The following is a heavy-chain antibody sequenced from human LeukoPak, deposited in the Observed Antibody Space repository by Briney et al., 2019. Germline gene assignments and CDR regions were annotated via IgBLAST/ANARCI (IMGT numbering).Heavy chain of an antibody. CDR1: GFTVSSNY. Sequence: PGGSLRLSCAASGFTVSSNYMSWVRQAPGKGLEWVSVIYSGGSTYYADSVKGRFTISRDNSKNTLYLQMNSLRAEDTAVYYCARADRSYFDYFDSWGQGTLVTVSS. CDR3: ARADRSYFDYFDS. V-gene: IGHV3-53*01. D-gene: IGHD1-26*01. J-gene: IGHJ4*02. CDR2: IYSGGST.